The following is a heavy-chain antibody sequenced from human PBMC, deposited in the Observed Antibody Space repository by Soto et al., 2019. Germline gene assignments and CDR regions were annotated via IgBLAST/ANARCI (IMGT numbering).Heavy chain of an antibody. V-gene: IGHV4-61*01. J-gene: IGHJ4*02. CDR1: GVSVSSASYY. Sequence: SETLSLTCAVSGVSVSSASYYWSWVRQPPGRGPEWIGYISYSGSTNYNPSLTSRITISLDTSKNQFSLKLSSVTTADTAVYYCARLEWFAELYFDYWGQGSLVTVSS. CDR2: ISYSGST. D-gene: IGHD3-3*01. CDR3: ARLEWFAELYFDY.